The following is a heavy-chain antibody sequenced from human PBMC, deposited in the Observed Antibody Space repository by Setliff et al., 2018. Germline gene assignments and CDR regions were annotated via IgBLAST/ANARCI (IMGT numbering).Heavy chain of an antibody. CDR2: IWYDGSNK. J-gene: IGHJ4*02. CDR1: GFTFSSYG. Sequence: PGGSLRLSCAASGFTFSSYGMHWVRQAPGKGLEWVAVIWYDGSNKYYEDSVKGRFTISKDNFENTLYLQMNSLRAEDTAVYYCARDSWGPDYWGQGTLVTVSS. V-gene: IGHV3-33*01. CDR3: ARDSWGPDY. D-gene: IGHD3-16*01.